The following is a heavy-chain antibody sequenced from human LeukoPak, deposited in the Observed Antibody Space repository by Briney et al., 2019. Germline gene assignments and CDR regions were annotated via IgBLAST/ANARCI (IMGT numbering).Heavy chain of an antibody. J-gene: IGHJ4*02. CDR2: IYYSGST. CDR1: GGSLNSGGYY. D-gene: IGHD2-21*02. Sequence: PSETLSLTCTVSGGSLNSGGYYWNWISQHPEKGLEWIGYIYYSGSTYFNPSLRSRVTMSADMSASQFSLKLSSVTAADTAVYCCARGLQFFDYWGQGTLVTVSS. CDR3: ARGLQFFDY. V-gene: IGHV4-31*03.